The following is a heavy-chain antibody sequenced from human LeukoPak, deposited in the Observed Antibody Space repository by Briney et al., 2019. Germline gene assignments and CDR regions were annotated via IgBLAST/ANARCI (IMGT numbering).Heavy chain of an antibody. CDR2: INTNTGNP. Sequence: ASVKVSCKASGYTFTGYYMHWVRQAPGQGLEWMGWINTNTGNPTYAQGFTGRFVFSLDTSVSTAYLQISSLKAEDTAVYYCARSRMDYGGNCRFDPWGQGTLVTVSS. CDR1: GYTFTGYY. J-gene: IGHJ5*02. V-gene: IGHV7-4-1*02. CDR3: ARSRMDYGGNCRFDP. D-gene: IGHD4-23*01.